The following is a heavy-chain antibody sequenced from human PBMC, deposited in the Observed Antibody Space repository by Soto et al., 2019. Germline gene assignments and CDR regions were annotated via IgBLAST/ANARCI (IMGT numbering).Heavy chain of an antibody. J-gene: IGHJ4*02. D-gene: IGHD3-10*01. Sequence: EVQLVESGGGLVKPGGSLRLSCAASGFTFSNAWMSWVRQAPGKGLEWVGRIKSKTDGGTTDYAARVKGRFTISRDDSKNTLYLQMNSLKTEDTAVYYCTTFKPLWFGESHDYWGQGTLVTVSS. CDR3: TTFKPLWFGESHDY. CDR2: IKSKTDGGTT. CDR1: GFTFSNAW. V-gene: IGHV3-15*01.